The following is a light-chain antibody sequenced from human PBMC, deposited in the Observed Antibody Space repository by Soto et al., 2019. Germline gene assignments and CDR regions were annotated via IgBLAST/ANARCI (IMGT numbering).Light chain of an antibody. CDR2: ATS. J-gene: IGKJ1*01. CDR3: QQSYTTARG. V-gene: IGKV1-39*01. CDR1: QSVSRY. Sequence: DIQMTQSPSSLSASVGDRVTITCRASQSVSRYLNWYQQKPGKAPKLLIYATSNLQSGVTSRFSGSGSGTDFTLTINSLQPEDFATYYCQQSYTTARGFGQGTKVEIK.